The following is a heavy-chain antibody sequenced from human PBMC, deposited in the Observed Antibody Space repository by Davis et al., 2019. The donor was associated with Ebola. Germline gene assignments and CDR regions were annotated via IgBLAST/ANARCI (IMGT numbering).Heavy chain of an antibody. D-gene: IGHD1-7*01. V-gene: IGHV4-39*01. CDR2: VFNGGNT. J-gene: IGHJ4*02. CDR1: GGSVTGTSYS. Sequence: PSETLSLTCTVSGGSVTGTSYSWGWVRQPPRKGLEWIANVFNGGNTFYSPSLKSRISISVGTSTNQFSLKLTSVTAADTAMYYCAGLSPLGTTVDYWGQGILVSVSS. CDR3: AGLSPLGTTVDY.